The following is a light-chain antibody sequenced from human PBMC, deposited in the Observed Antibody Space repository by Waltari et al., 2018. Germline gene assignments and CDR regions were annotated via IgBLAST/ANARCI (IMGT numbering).Light chain of an antibody. Sequence: QSVLTQPPSASGTPGQRVTISCSGSRSNIGSNSVSCYQQVPGTAPKLLIHSNSQRPSGVPDRFSGSKSDTSASLAISGLQSEDEADYYCATWDDSHNGQGVFGGGTKLTVL. J-gene: IGLJ2*01. CDR2: SNS. CDR3: ATWDDSHNGQGV. CDR1: RSNIGSNS. V-gene: IGLV1-44*01.